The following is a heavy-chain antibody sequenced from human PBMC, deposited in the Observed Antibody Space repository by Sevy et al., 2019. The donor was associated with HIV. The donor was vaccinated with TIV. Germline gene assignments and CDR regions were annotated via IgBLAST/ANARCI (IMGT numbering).Heavy chain of an antibody. Sequence: GGSLRLSCAASGFTFSSYWMHWVRQAPGKGVVWVSRINSDGSSTSYADSVKGRFTISRDNAKNTLYLQMNSLRAEDTAVYYCARDRREQYCGGDCYSLYYYYYGMDVWGQGTTVTVSS. CDR1: GFTFSSYW. J-gene: IGHJ6*02. CDR2: INSDGSST. V-gene: IGHV3-74*01. D-gene: IGHD2-21*02. CDR3: ARDRREQYCGGDCYSLYYYYYGMDV.